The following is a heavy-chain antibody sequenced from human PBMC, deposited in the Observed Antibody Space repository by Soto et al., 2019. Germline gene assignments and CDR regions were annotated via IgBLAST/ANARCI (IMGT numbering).Heavy chain of an antibody. J-gene: IGHJ4*02. CDR3: AKDRGALRWSEEHYYFDY. Sequence: HPGGSLRLSCAASGFTFSSYGMHWVRQAPGKGLEWVAVILYDGSKKYYADSMKGRFTISRDNSKNTLYLQMNSLRVEDTALYYCAKDRGALRWSEEHYYFDYWGQGTLVTVSS. CDR2: ILYDGSKK. D-gene: IGHD4-17*01. CDR1: GFTFSSYG. V-gene: IGHV3-30*18.